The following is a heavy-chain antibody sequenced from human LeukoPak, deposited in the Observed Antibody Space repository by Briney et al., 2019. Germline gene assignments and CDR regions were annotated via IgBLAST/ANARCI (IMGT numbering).Heavy chain of an antibody. D-gene: IGHD1-1*01. Sequence: SQTLSLTCAISGDSVPSNSAAWNWIRQSPSTGLQWLGRTYYRSKWYNDYAVSVKSRITINPDTSKNQFSLQLNSVTPEDTAVYYCARVCNWNDGDFDYWGQGTLVRVS. CDR1: GDSVPSNSAA. V-gene: IGHV6-1*01. J-gene: IGHJ4*02. CDR3: ARVCNWNDGDFDY. CDR2: TYYRSKWYN.